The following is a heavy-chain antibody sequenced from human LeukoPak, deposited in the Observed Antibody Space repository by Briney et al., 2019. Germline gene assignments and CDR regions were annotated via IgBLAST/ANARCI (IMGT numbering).Heavy chain of an antibody. CDR2: ISSSSSTI. D-gene: IGHD3-10*01. J-gene: IGHJ4*02. V-gene: IGHV3-48*01. CDR1: GFTFSSYS. CDR3: ARAPRDRSFDY. Sequence: PGGSLRLSCAASGFTFSSYSMNWVRQAPGKGLEWVSYISSSSSTIYYADSVKGRFTISRDNAKNSLYLQMNSLRAEDTAVYYCARAPRDRSFDYWGQGTLVTVSS.